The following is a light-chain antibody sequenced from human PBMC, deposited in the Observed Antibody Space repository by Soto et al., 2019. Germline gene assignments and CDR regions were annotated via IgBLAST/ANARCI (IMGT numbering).Light chain of an antibody. CDR1: QTISDS. CDR3: QQGFSPVLT. J-gene: IGKJ4*01. V-gene: IGKV1-39*01. Sequence: DIQMTQSPSSLSVSVGDRVTITCRASQTISDSLNWFQQKAGKFPQLLIHGASNLQTGVPSRFSGSGSGTDFTLTITDLQTEDSATYFCQQGFSPVLTFGGGTKVDI. CDR2: GAS.